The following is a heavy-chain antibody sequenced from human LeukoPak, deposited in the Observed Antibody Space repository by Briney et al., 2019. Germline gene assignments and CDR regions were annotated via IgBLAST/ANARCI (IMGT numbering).Heavy chain of an antibody. CDR3: ARRYCSSTTCTLDY. V-gene: IGHV3-48*03. Sequence: GGSLRLSCAASGFNFSTYEMNWVRQAPGKGLEWVSHISGSGGAIYYADSVKGRFTISRDNAKNSLYLQMNSMRAEDTAVYYCARRYCSSTTCTLDYWGQGTLVTVSS. J-gene: IGHJ4*02. CDR1: GFNFSTYE. D-gene: IGHD2-2*01. CDR2: ISGSGGAI.